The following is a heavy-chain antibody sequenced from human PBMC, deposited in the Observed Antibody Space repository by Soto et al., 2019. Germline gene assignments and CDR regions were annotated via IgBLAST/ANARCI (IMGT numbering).Heavy chain of an antibody. Sequence: PGGSLRLSCAASGFTFSSYSMNWVRQAPGKGLEWVSNISSSSTIYYADSVKGRFTISRDNAKNSLYLQMNSLRAEDTAVYYCAREASREYSGYVHDAFDIWGQGTMVTVSS. J-gene: IGHJ3*02. CDR2: ISSSSTI. D-gene: IGHD5-12*01. V-gene: IGHV3-48*01. CDR1: GFTFSSYS. CDR3: AREASREYSGYVHDAFDI.